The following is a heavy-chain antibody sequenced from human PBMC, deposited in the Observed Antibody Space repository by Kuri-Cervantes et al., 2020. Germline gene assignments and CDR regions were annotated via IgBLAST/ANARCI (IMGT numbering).Heavy chain of an antibody. J-gene: IGHJ4*02. Sequence: GESLKISCAASGFTFSSYWMSWVRQAPGKGLEWVSGISGSGGSTYYADSVKGRFTISRDNSKNMLYLQMNSLRAEDTAVYYCAKGSGSTVGGNGFDYWGQGTLVTVSS. CDR3: AKGSGSTVGGNGFDY. V-gene: IGHV3-23*01. D-gene: IGHD1-26*01. CDR1: GFTFSSYW. CDR2: ISGSGGST.